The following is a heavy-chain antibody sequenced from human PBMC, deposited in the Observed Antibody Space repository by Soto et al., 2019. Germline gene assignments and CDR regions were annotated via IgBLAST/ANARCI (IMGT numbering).Heavy chain of an antibody. D-gene: IGHD6-19*01. CDR1: GGSVSSGSYY. CDR2: MYNSGST. CDR3: ARVSSGWYYFDY. J-gene: IGHJ4*02. Sequence: SETLSLTCTVSGGSVSSGSYYWSWIRQPPGEGLEWIGYMYNSGSTNYNPSLKSRVIISVDTSKNQFSLKLSSVTAADTAVYYCARVSSGWYYFDYWGQGTLVTVSS. V-gene: IGHV4-61*01.